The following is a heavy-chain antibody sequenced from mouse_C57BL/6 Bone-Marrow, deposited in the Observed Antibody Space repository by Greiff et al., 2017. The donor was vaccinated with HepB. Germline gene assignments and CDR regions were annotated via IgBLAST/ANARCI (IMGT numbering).Heavy chain of an antibody. D-gene: IGHD2-5*01. CDR3: TTYYSNPLY. CDR1: GFNIKDDY. V-gene: IGHV14-4*01. Sequence: VQLQQSGAELVRPGASVKLSCTASGFNIKDDYMHWVKQRPEQGLEWIGWIDPENGDTEYASKFQGKATITADTSSNTAYLQLSSLTSEDTAVYYCTTYYSNPLYWGQGTTLTVST. CDR2: IDPENGDT. J-gene: IGHJ2*01.